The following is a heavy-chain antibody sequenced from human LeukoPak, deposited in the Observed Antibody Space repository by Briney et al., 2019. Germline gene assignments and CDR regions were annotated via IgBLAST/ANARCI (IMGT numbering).Heavy chain of an antibody. CDR3: ARAPQQLVPYYYYGMDV. Sequence: ASVKVSCKASGYTFTGYYMHWVRQAPGQGLEWMGWINPNSGGTNYAQKFQGRVTMTRDTSISTAYMELSRLRSDDTAVYYCARAPQQLVPYYYYGMDVWGQGTTVTVSS. CDR2: INPNSGGT. J-gene: IGHJ6*02. CDR1: GYTFTGYY. V-gene: IGHV1-2*02. D-gene: IGHD6-13*01.